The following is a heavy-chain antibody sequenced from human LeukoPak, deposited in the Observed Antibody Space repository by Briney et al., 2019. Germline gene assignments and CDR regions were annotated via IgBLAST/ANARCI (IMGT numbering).Heavy chain of an antibody. D-gene: IGHD5-18*01. V-gene: IGHV3-7*01. CDR1: GFTFNTYG. CDR3: ARGGKSYGDY. J-gene: IGHJ4*02. Sequence: GGSLRLSWAAPGFTFNTYGMSWFRQPPGKGLEWVDNIKEDGSAKNYMDSVKGRFTISRDNAKNSLYLQMNSLRGEDTAVYYCARGGKSYGDYWGQGTLVTVSS. CDR2: IKEDGSAK.